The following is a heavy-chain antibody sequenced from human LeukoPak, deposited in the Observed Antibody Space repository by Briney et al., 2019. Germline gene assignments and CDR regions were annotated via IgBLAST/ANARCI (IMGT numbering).Heavy chain of an antibody. D-gene: IGHD5-18*01. CDR2: ISYDFGSNT. CDR3: ARLNLGYGYFLEATKRDY. V-gene: IGHV3-30-3*01. CDR1: GFTFSKYP. J-gene: IGHJ4*02. Sequence: GGSLRLSCAASGFTFSKYPMHWGRQAPGKGREWVAVISYDFGSNTYYGASVKGRFTISRDNSKNTLYLQMNRLRAEDTAVYYCARLNLGYGYFLEATKRDYWGQGTLVTVSS.